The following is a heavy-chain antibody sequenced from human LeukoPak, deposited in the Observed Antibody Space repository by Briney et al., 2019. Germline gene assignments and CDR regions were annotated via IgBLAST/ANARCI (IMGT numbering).Heavy chain of an antibody. Sequence: GGSLRLSCAASGFTFSSYAMHWVRQAPGKGLEYVSAISSNGGSTYYANSVKGRFTISRDNSKNTLYLQMGSLRAEDMAVYYCARPAYGDYYFNWGQGTLVTVSS. CDR3: ARPAYGDYYFN. CDR2: ISSNGGST. CDR1: GFTFSSYA. D-gene: IGHD4-17*01. J-gene: IGHJ4*02. V-gene: IGHV3-64*01.